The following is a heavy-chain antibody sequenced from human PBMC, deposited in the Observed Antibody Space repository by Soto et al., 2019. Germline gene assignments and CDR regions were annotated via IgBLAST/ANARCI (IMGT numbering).Heavy chain of an antibody. CDR1: GGSISSGGYY. CDR2: IYYSGST. CDR3: ARTGLGDWFDP. V-gene: IGHV4-31*03. Sequence: PSETLSLTCTVSGGSISSGGYYWSWIRQHPGKGLEWIGYIYYSGSTYYNPSLKSRVTISVDTSKNQFSLKLSSVTAADTAVYYCARTGLGDWFDPWGQGTLVTVSS. J-gene: IGHJ5*02.